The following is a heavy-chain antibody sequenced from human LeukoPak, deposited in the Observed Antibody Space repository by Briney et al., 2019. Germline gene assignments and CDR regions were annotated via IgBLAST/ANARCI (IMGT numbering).Heavy chain of an antibody. J-gene: IGHJ4*02. Sequence: AGGSLRLSCAASGFTFRSYWMSWVRQAPGKGLEWVANINQGGSVKYYVDSVKGRYTISRDDAKNSLYVQTNSLRDEDTAVYYCARVGYSGWNLEYWGQGTLVTVSS. V-gene: IGHV3-7*01. CDR2: INQGGSVK. CDR1: GFTFRSYW. D-gene: IGHD5-12*01. CDR3: ARVGYSGWNLEY.